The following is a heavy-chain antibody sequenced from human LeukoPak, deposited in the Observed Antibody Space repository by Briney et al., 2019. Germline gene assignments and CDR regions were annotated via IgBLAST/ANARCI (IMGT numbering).Heavy chain of an antibody. V-gene: IGHV5-51*01. J-gene: IGHJ3*02. D-gene: IGHD3-22*01. CDR3: ARPPRDDSSGYYSAFDI. Sequence: GESLKISCKGSGYRFTNYWIGWVRQLPGKGLEWMGIIYPGDSDTGYSPSFQGQVTISADKSISTAYLQWNSLKASDTAMYYCARPPRDDSSGYYSAFDIWGQGTMVTVSS. CDR2: IYPGDSDT. CDR1: GYRFTNYW.